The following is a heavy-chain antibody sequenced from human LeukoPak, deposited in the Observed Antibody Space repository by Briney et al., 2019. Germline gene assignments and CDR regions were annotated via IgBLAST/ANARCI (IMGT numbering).Heavy chain of an antibody. J-gene: IGHJ4*02. CDR2: IRYDGNEK. Sequence: GGSLRLSCAASGFTFSSYGMHWVRQAPGKGLEWVAFIRYDGNEKYYGDSVTGRFTISRDNSKNTLYLQMNSLRADDTAVYYCAKDVVGQQWPENYWGQGTLVTVSS. V-gene: IGHV3-30*02. CDR3: AKDVVGQQWPENY. CDR1: GFTFSSYG. D-gene: IGHD6-19*01.